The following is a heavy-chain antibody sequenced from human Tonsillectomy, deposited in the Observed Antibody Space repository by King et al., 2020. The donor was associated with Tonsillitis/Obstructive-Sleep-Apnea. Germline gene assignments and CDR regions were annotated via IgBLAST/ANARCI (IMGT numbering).Heavy chain of an antibody. CDR3: ARDEAGFDY. CDR1: GGSISSYY. V-gene: IGHV4-59*01. J-gene: IGHJ4*02. CDR2: IYYSGST. Sequence: VQLQESGPGLVKPSETLSLTCTVSGGSISSYYWSWIRQPPGKGLEWIGYIYYSGSTNYNPSLKSRVTISVDTSKNQFSLKLSSVTAADTAVYYCARDEAGFDYWGQGTLVTVSS.